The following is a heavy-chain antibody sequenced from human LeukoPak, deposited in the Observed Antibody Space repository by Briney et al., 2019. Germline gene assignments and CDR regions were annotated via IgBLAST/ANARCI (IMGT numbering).Heavy chain of an antibody. D-gene: IGHD3-3*01. CDR2: IYTSGST. Sequence: SETLSLTCTVSGGSISSYYWSWIRQPAEKGLEWIGRIYTSGSTNYNPSLKSRVTMSVDTSKNQFSLKLSPVTAADTAVYYCARDIPPSHLIDFWSGDPPVSKNNWFDPWGQGTLVTVSS. J-gene: IGHJ5*02. CDR1: GGSISSYY. CDR3: ARDIPPSHLIDFWSGDPPVSKNNWFDP. V-gene: IGHV4-4*07.